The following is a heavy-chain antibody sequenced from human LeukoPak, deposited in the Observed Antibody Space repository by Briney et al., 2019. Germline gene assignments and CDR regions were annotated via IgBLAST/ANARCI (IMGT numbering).Heavy chain of an antibody. CDR2: IGVRGGSS. J-gene: IGHJ4*02. V-gene: IGHV3-23*01. D-gene: IGHD3-22*01. CDR1: GFTFADYA. Sequence: GGSLRLSCAASGFTFADYAMTWVRQAPGKGLEWVSVIGVRGGSSYYADSAKGRLTISRDNSKNTLYLQMNSLRAEDTTLYYCARAYYYDSSGNGYYFDYWGQGTLVTVSS. CDR3: ARAYYYDSSGNGYYFDY.